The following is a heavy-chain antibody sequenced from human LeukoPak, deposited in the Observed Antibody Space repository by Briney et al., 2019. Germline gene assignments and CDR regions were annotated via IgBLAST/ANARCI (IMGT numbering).Heavy chain of an antibody. V-gene: IGHV3-33*01. CDR1: GFTFSSYG. CDR3: ARGMYYYDSSGPYGMDV. D-gene: IGHD3-22*01. Sequence: PGGSLRLSCAASGFTFSSYGMHWVRQAPGKGLEWVAVIWYDGSNKYYADSVKGRFTIPRDNSKNTLYLQMNSLRAEDTAVYYCARGMYYYDSSGPYGMDVWGQGTTVTVSS. J-gene: IGHJ6*02. CDR2: IWYDGSNK.